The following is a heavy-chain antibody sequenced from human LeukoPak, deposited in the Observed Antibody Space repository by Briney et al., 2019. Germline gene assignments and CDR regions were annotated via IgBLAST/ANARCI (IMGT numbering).Heavy chain of an antibody. D-gene: IGHD1-14*01. CDR1: GFTFSSYG. CDR2: TSYDGSNK. Sequence: GGSLRLSCAASGFTFSSYGMHWVRQAPGKGLEWVAVTSYDGSNKYYADSVKGRFTISRDNSKNTLYLQMNSLKTEDIAVYYCTTDPDPGVVDYYGMDVWGQGTTVTVSS. V-gene: IGHV3-33*05. J-gene: IGHJ6*02. CDR3: TTDPDPGVVDYYGMDV.